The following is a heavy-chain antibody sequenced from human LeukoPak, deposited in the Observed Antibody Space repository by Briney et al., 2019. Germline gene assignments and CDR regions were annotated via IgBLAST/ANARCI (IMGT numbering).Heavy chain of an antibody. Sequence: PGGTLRLSCSASGFTFSIYGMTWVRQAPGKGLEWVSAISGSGGSTYYADSVKGRFTISRDNSKNTLYLQMNSLRAEDTAVYYCAKDGVNDPFDYWGQGTLVTVSS. J-gene: IGHJ4*02. CDR2: ISGSGGST. CDR1: GFTFSIYG. D-gene: IGHD1-1*01. V-gene: IGHV3-23*01. CDR3: AKDGVNDPFDY.